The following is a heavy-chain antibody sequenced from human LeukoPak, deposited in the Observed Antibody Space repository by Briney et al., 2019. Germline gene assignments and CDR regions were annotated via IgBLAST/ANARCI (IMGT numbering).Heavy chain of an antibody. CDR1: GGSISSYY. CDR3: ARGGGGQYPYYYGMDV. CDR2: IYYSGST. Sequence: SETLSLTCTVSGGSISSYYWSRIRQPPGKGQEWIGYIYYSGSTNYNPSLKSRVTISVDTSKNQFSLKLSSVTAADTAVYYCARGGGGQYPYYYGMDVWGQGTTVTVSS. J-gene: IGHJ6*02. D-gene: IGHD2-2*01. V-gene: IGHV4-59*01.